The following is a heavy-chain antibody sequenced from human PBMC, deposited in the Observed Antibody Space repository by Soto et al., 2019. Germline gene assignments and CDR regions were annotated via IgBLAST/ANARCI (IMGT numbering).Heavy chain of an antibody. CDR2: ISAYNGNT. V-gene: IGHV1-18*01. D-gene: IGHD5-12*01. J-gene: IGHJ3*02. Sequence: ASVKVSCKASGYTFTSYGISWVRQAPGQGLEWMGWISAYNGNTNYAQKLQGRVTMTTDTSTSTAYMELRSLRSDDTAVYYCARDSPRGYSGYDHGGRAFDIWGQGTMVTVSS. CDR3: ARDSPRGYSGYDHGGRAFDI. CDR1: GYTFTSYG.